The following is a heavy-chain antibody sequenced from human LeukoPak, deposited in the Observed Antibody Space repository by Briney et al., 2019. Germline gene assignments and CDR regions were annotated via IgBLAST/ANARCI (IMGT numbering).Heavy chain of an antibody. CDR3: ARDVTAYSSGPGDY. J-gene: IGHJ4*02. Sequence: GGSLRLSCAASGFTFSSYAMSWVRQAPGKGLEWVSAISGSGGSTYYADSVKGRFTISRDNSKNTLYLQMNSLRAEDTAVYYCARDVTAYSSGPGDYWGQGTLVTVSS. D-gene: IGHD6-19*01. V-gene: IGHV3-23*01. CDR2: ISGSGGST. CDR1: GFTFSSYA.